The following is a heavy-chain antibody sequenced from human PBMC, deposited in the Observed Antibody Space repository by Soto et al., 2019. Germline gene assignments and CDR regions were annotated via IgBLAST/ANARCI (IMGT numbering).Heavy chain of an antibody. Sequence: GASVKVSCKASGFTFTSSAVQWVRQARGQRLEWIGWIVVGSGNTNYAQKFQERVTITRDMSTSTAYMELSSLRSEDTAVYYCAADSAATSRGAYYYYYGMDVWGQGTTVTVSS. CDR3: AADSAATSRGAYYYYYGMDV. J-gene: IGHJ6*02. D-gene: IGHD1-26*01. CDR1: GFTFTSSA. CDR2: IVVGSGNT. V-gene: IGHV1-58*01.